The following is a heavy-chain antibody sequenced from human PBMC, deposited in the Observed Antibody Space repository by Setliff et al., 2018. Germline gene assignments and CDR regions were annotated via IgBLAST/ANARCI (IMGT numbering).Heavy chain of an antibody. J-gene: IGHJ4*02. D-gene: IGHD2-15*01. Sequence: GGSLRLSCAASGFTFSSYGMHWVRQAPGKGLEWVAVIWYDGSNKYYADSVKGRFTISRDNSKNTLYLQMNSLRAEDTAIYYCAKIWGAYCTGNRCHSDPPHWDNWGQGTLVTVSS. CDR1: GFTFSSYG. V-gene: IGHV3-33*06. CDR3: AKIWGAYCTGNRCHSDPPHWDN. CDR2: IWYDGSNK.